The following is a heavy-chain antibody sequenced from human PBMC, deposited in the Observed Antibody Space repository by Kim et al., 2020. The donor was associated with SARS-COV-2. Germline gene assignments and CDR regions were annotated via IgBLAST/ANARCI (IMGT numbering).Heavy chain of an antibody. Sequence: GESLKISCKGSGYRFTSYWINWVRQMPGKGLEWMGRIDPSDYYTKYSPSFEGHVTISADRSISTAYLQWSSLKASDTAMYFCARRGAMTEGQTYGMDVWGQGTTVTVSS. V-gene: IGHV5-10-1*01. CDR2: IDPSDYYT. CDR3: ARRGAMTEGQTYGMDV. D-gene: IGHD2-21*02. J-gene: IGHJ6*02. CDR1: GYRFTSYW.